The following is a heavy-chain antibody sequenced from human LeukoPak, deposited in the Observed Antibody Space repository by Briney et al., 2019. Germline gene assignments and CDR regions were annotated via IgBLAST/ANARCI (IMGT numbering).Heavy chain of an antibody. Sequence: GGSLRLSCAASGFTFSSYWMHWVRQAPGKGLVWVSRINSDGSSTSYADSVKGRFTISRDNAKNTLYLQMNRLRAEDTAVYYCARDRGTKKPGIIEYWGQGTLVTVSS. CDR2: INSDGSST. CDR1: GFTFSSYW. CDR3: ARDRGTKKPGIIEY. D-gene: IGHD6-13*01. J-gene: IGHJ4*02. V-gene: IGHV3-74*01.